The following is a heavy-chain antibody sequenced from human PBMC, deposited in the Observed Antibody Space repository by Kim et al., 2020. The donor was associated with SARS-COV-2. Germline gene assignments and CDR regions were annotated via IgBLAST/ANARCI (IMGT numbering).Heavy chain of an antibody. D-gene: IGHD3-10*01. V-gene: IGHV1-69*04. CDR3: ASGEDTTLASYYFDY. J-gene: IGHJ4*02. Sequence: SVKVSCKASGGTFSSYAISWVRQAPGQGLEWMGRIIPILGIANYAQKFQGRVTITADKSTSTAYMELSSLRSEDTAVYYCASGEDTTLASYYFDYWGQGTLVTVSS. CDR2: IIPILGIA. CDR1: GGTFSSYA.